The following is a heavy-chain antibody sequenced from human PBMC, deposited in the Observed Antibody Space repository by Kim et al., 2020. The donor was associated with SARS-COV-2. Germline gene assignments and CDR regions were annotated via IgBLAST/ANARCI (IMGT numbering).Heavy chain of an antibody. V-gene: IGHV3-48*02. CDR1: GFTFSAYD. J-gene: IGHJ3*01. D-gene: IGHD3-16*01. CDR2: MTKTSTTI. CDR3: VRDSMGGAFDV. Sequence: GGSLRLSCATSGFTFSAYDMNWVRQAPGKGLEWLSFMTKTSTTIYYADSVKGRFTMSRDNAKNSLYLQMNSLRDEDTAVYYCVRDSMGGAFDVWGQGTMVTVSS.